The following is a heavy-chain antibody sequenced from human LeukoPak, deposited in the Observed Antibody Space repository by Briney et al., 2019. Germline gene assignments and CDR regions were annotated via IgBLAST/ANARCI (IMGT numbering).Heavy chain of an antibody. V-gene: IGHV3-11*01. J-gene: IGHJ3*02. CDR1: GFIFSDYY. Sequence: SGGSLRLSCAASGFIFSDYYMSWIRQAPGKGLEWVSYITTSGTTIYYADSVKGQFTVSRDNAKNSLYLQMNSLRDEDTAVYYCARDQSSAAAGTFDAFDIWGQGTMVTVSS. D-gene: IGHD6-13*01. CDR3: ARDQSSAAAGTFDAFDI. CDR2: ITTSGTTI.